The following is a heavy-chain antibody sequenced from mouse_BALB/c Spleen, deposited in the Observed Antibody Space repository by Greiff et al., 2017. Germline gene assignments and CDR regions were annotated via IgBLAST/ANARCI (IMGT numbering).Heavy chain of an antibody. CDR3: ARHGQLGLREAMDY. D-gene: IGHD3-2*01. J-gene: IGHJ4*01. CDR1: GFTFSSST. V-gene: IGHV5-12-2*01. CDR2: ISNGGGST. Sequence: EVMLVESGGGLVQPGGSLKLSCAASGFTFSSSTMSWVRQTPEKRLEWVAYISNGGGSTYYPDTVKGRFTISRDNAKNTLYLQMSSLKSEDTAMYYCARHGQLGLREAMDYWGQGTSVTVSS.